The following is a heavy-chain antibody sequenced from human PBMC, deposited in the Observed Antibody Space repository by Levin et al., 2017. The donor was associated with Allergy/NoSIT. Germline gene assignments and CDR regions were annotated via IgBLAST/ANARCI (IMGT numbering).Heavy chain of an antibody. Sequence: PSETLSLTCTVSGGSISSYYWSWIRQPPGKGLEWIGYIYYSGSTNYNPSLKSRVTISVDTSKNQFSLKLSSVTAADTAVYYCARAKDFWSGYRTIYYFDYWGQGTLVTVSS. CDR2: IYYSGST. CDR1: GGSISSYY. J-gene: IGHJ4*02. D-gene: IGHD3-3*01. V-gene: IGHV4-59*01. CDR3: ARAKDFWSGYRTIYYFDY.